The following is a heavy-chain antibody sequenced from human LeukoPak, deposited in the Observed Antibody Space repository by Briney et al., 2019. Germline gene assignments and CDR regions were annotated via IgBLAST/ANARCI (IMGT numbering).Heavy chain of an antibody. Sequence: ASVKVSCKASGYTFTSYAMHWVRQAPGQRLEWMGWINAGNGNTKYSQKFQGRVTITRDTSASTAYMELSSLRSDDTAVYYCASNDCSSTSCYGNYYMDVWGKGTTVTVSS. CDR2: INAGNGNT. J-gene: IGHJ6*03. CDR3: ASNDCSSTSCYGNYYMDV. V-gene: IGHV1-3*01. D-gene: IGHD2-2*01. CDR1: GYTFTSYA.